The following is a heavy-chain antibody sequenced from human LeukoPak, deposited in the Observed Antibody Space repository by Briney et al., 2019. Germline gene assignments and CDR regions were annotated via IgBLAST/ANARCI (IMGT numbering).Heavy chain of an antibody. CDR3: TTNHVTMVRGVAKSYYYYYGMDV. CDR1: GFTFSNAW. J-gene: IGHJ6*02. Sequence: PGGSLRLSCAASGFTFSNAWMSWVRQAPGKGLEWVGRIKSKTDGGTTDYAAPVKGRFTISRDDSKNTLYLQMNSLKTEDTAVYYCTTNHVTMVRGVAKSYYYYYGMDVWGQGTTVTVSS. CDR2: IKSKTDGGTT. V-gene: IGHV3-15*01. D-gene: IGHD3-10*01.